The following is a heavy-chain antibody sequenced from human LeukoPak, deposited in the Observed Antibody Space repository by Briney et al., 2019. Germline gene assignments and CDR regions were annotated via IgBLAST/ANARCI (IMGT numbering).Heavy chain of an antibody. D-gene: IGHD3-10*01. CDR1: GGSFSSSTYY. CDR3: ARDLPSYYFGSGNIFDP. Sequence: SETLSLTCTVSGGSFSSSTYYWGWVRQPPGKGLEWIGSIHYSGSTYYTPSLKSRVTISVDTSKNQFSLKLSSVTAADSAVYYCARDLPSYYFGSGNIFDPWGQGTLVTVSS. CDR2: IHYSGST. V-gene: IGHV4-39*07. J-gene: IGHJ5*02.